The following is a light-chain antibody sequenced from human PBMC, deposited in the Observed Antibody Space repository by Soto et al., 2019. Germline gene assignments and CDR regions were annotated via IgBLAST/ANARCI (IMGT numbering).Light chain of an antibody. V-gene: IGKV3-20*01. CDR2: GAS. Sequence: EIVLTQSPCTLSLSPGERATLSCRASQSVSSSYLAWYQQKPGQAPRLLIYGASSRATGIPDRFSGSGSGTDFTLTISRLEPEDFAVYYCQQYGSSPFTFGGGNKV. CDR1: QSVSSSY. J-gene: IGKJ4*01. CDR3: QQYGSSPFT.